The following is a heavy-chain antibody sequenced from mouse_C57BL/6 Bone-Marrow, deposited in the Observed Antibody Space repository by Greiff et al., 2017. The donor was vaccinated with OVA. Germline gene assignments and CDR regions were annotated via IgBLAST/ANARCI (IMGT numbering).Heavy chain of an antibody. V-gene: IGHV1-5*01. J-gene: IGHJ2*01. Sequence: EVQLQQSGTVLARPGASVKMSCKTSGYTFTSYWMHWVKQRPGQGLEWIGAIYPGNSDTSYNQKFKGKAKLTAVTSASTAYMERSSLTNEDSAVYYCTRSGGYYGSRADYWGQGTTLTVSS. CDR2: IYPGNSDT. D-gene: IGHD1-1*01. CDR3: TRSGGYYGSRADY. CDR1: GYTFTSYW.